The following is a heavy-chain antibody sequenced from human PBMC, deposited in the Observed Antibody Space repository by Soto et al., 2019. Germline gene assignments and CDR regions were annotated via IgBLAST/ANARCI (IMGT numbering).Heavy chain of an antibody. V-gene: IGHV4-59*01. J-gene: IGHJ4*02. CDR3: ARAGYSYGFGYYYDY. CDR1: GGSISRYY. Sequence: PSETLSLTCTVSGGSISRYYWSWIRQPPGKGLEWIGYIYYDGSTNYSPSLKSRVTISVDTSKNQFSLRLSSVTAADTAVYYCARAGYSYGFGYYYDYWGQGTLVTVSS. D-gene: IGHD5-18*01. CDR2: IYYDGST.